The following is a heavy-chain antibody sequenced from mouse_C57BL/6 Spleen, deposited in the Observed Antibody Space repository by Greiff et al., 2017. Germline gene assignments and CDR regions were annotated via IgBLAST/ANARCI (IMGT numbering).Heavy chain of an antibody. V-gene: IGHV3-6*01. CDR3: ARRSFSWYFDV. J-gene: IGHJ1*03. CDR1: GYSITSGYY. CDR2: ISYDGSN. Sequence: ESGPGLVKPSQSLSLTCSVTGYSITSGYYWNWIRQFPGNKLEWMGYISYDGSNNYNPSLKNRISITRDTSKNQFFLKLNSVTTEDTATYYCARRSFSWYFDVRGTGTTVTVSS.